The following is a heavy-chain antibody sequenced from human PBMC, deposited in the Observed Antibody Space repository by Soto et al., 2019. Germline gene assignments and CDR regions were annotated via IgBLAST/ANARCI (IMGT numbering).Heavy chain of an antibody. J-gene: IGHJ5*01. CDR1: GDTFSIYT. CDR2: VLPFLDIT. CDR3: AMDRNNSNWPNFDS. D-gene: IGHD6-13*01. V-gene: IGHV1-69*02. Sequence: QVQLVQSGSEVKKPGSSVRVSCKTSGDTFSIYTISWVRQAPGQGLEWMGRVLPFLDITSYSQRFQGRVTITADRATTTAYMELTSLSSEDTAVYYSAMDRNNSNWPNFDSWGQGCLVTVS.